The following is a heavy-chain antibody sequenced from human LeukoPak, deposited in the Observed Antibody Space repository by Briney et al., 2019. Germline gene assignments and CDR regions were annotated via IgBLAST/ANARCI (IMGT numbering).Heavy chain of an antibody. CDR3: ARDRAPHYDFWSGYPMDV. CDR1: GFTFSSYS. V-gene: IGHV3-21*01. CDR2: ISSSSTYI. Sequence: PGGSLRLSCAASGFTFSSYSMNWVRQAPGKGLEWVSSISSSSTYIHYADSVKGRFTISRDNAKNSLYLQMNSLRAEDTAVYYCARDRAPHYDFWSGYPMDVWGKGTTVTVSS. D-gene: IGHD3-3*01. J-gene: IGHJ6*04.